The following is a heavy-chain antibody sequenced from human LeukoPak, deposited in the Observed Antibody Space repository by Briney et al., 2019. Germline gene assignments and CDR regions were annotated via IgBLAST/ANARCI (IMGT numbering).Heavy chain of an antibody. J-gene: IGHJ6*03. CDR2: ISGSGGTT. V-gene: IGHV3-23*01. D-gene: IGHD1-7*01. CDR3: AKELTGTSNYYYSFYMDV. CDR1: GFFFCNYG. Sequence: GGSLRLSCAASGFFFCNYGMTWVRQAPGKGLEWVSSISGSGGTTSYADSVKGRFTISRDNPKNTLYLELNSLRAEDTAVYFCAKELTGTSNYYYSFYMDVWGKGTTVTVSS.